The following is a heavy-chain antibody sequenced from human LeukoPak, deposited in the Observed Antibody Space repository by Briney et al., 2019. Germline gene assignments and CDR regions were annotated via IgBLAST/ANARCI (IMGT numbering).Heavy chain of an antibody. CDR1: GFTFSSYG. D-gene: IGHD6-19*01. CDR3: AKDEVFSSAWYFDY. J-gene: IGHJ4*02. V-gene: IGHV3-30*02. CDR2: IRSDGSIK. Sequence: PGGSLRPSCAASGFTFSSYGMHWVRQAPGKGLEWVAFIRSDGSIKYYTESVKGRFTISRDNSKNTLYLQMNSLRAEDTAVYYCAKDEVFSSAWYFDYWGQGTLVTVSS.